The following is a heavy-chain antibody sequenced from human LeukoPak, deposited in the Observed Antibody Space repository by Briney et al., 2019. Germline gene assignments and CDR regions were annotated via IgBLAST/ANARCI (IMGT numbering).Heavy chain of an antibody. CDR1: GGSISSSSYY. CDR2: IYYSGST. CDR3: ARQLEWELLRGEEFDY. V-gene: IGHV4-39*01. Sequence: PSETLSLTCTVSGGSISSSSYYWGWIRQPPGKGLEWIGSIYYSGSTYYNPFLKSRVTISVDTSKNQFSLKLSSVTAADTAVYYCARQLEWELLRGEEFDYWGQGTLVTVSS. J-gene: IGHJ4*02. D-gene: IGHD1-26*01.